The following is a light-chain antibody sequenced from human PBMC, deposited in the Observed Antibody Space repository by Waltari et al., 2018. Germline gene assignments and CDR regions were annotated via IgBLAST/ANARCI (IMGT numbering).Light chain of an antibody. CDR1: QSVGKF. CDR2: DAS. V-gene: IGKV3-20*01. Sequence: EIVLTQSPGTLSLSPGERATLSCRASQSVGKFLAWYQQKPGQAPRLLIYDASIRATSIPDTFSGSGSVTNFSLTISRRQPEDFSLYYYHHYLRLPLSFGQAT. J-gene: IGKJ1*01. CDR3: HHYLRLPLS.